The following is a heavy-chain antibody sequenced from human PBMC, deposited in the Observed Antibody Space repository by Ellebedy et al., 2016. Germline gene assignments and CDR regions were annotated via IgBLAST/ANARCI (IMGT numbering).Heavy chain of an antibody. J-gene: IGHJ4*02. CDR3: ARDPDTANKLDY. CDR2: IGRGGDPI. CDR1: GFIFVTYS. Sequence: GESLKISXAASGFIFVTYSMNWVRQSPGKGLEWVATIGRGGDPIFYADSVKGRFTISRDNAKNFLSLQMNSLRLEDTAVYYCARDPDTANKLDYWGQGTLVTVSA. D-gene: IGHD5-18*01. V-gene: IGHV3-21*06.